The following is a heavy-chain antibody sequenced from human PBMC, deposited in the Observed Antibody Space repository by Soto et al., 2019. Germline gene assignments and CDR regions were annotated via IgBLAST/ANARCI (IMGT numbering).Heavy chain of an antibody. CDR1: GFNLGSYW. Sequence: GSLRLSCAASGFNLGSYWMSWVRQAPGRGLEWVANIKQDGSEIFYVDSVKGRFTISRDNAKNSLYLQMNSLRAEDTAVYYCARDGVLGYDFEYWGQGTPVTVSP. D-gene: IGHD5-12*01. J-gene: IGHJ4*02. V-gene: IGHV3-7*01. CDR2: IKQDGSEI. CDR3: ARDGVLGYDFEY.